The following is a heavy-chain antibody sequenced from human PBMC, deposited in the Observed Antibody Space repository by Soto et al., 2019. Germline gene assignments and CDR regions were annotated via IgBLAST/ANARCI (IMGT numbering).Heavy chain of an antibody. CDR3: VRQGIGPLHGLGDV. Sequence: QVQLQESGPGMVKPSETLSLTCTVSSDPTSTHTWGWIRQTPGKGLEWIGYIYETGGTAYNPSLNGRVTISPDRSTRELALQLSSATAADTAMYHCVRQGIGPLHGLGDVWGRGITVIVSS. V-gene: IGHV4-59*08. CDR1: SDPTSTHT. J-gene: IGHJ6*02. D-gene: IGHD3-10*01. CDR2: IYETGGT.